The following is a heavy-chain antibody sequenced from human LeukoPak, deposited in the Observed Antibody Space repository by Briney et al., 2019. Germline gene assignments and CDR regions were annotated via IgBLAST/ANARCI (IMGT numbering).Heavy chain of an antibody. V-gene: IGHV3-48*03. Sequence: PGGSLRLSCAASGFTFDDYGMSWVRRAPGKGLEWVSYIWSSGSTMYYADSVKGRFAISRDSAKNSLYLQMNSLRAEDTAVYYCARDTLLDIWGQGTMVTVSS. CDR2: IWSSGSTM. J-gene: IGHJ3*02. CDR3: ARDTLLDI. CDR1: GFTFDDYG.